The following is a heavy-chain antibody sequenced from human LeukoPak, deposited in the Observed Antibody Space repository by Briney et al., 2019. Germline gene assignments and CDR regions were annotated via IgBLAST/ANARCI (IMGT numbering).Heavy chain of an antibody. CDR2: ISPTGSTI. V-gene: IGHV3-11*04. CDR1: GFTVINNY. J-gene: IGHJ3*01. CDR3: ASLTLGAIRTISYAFDL. D-gene: IGHD1-26*01. Sequence: GGSLRLSCAASGFTVINNYMSWVRQAPGKGPEWVSYISPTGSTIYYADSVRGRFTISRSSGKNSLYLQMTSLRPEDTAMYYCASLTLGAIRTISYAFDLWGQGTMVTVYS.